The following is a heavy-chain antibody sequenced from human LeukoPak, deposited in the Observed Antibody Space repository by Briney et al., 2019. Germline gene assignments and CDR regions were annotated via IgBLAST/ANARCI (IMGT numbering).Heavy chain of an antibody. CDR2: ISSSGSTI. V-gene: IGHV3-48*03. D-gene: IGHD6-6*01. CDR3: AREYSSSSY. CDR1: GFTFSSYE. Sequence: PGGSLRLSCAASGFTFSSYEMNWVRQAPGKGLEWVSYISSSGSTIYYADSVKGRFTISRDNAKNSLYLQMNSLRAEDTAVYYCAREYSSSSYWGQGTLVTVSS. J-gene: IGHJ4*02.